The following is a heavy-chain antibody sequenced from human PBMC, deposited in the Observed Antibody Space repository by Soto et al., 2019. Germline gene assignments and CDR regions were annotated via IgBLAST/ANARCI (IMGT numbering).Heavy chain of an antibody. V-gene: IGHV3-53*01. CDR3: APMPRDDSDRLDY. Sequence: GGALRLSCAPSGFTVSSNHMRWVRQAPGKGLEWVSVIYSGGSTSYADSGKGRLTIYRDKVRSTLFLMMNNLRSEEPAVYYWAPMPRDDSDRLDYWGQGTLVTVSS. J-gene: IGHJ4*02. CDR1: GFTVSSNH. D-gene: IGHD2-2*01. CDR2: IYSGGST.